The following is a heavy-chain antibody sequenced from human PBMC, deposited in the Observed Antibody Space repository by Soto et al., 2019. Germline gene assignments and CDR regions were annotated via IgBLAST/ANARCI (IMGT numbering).Heavy chain of an antibody. Sequence: QVQLVESGGGVVQPGRSLRLSCAASGFTFSSYGMHWVRQAPGNGLEWVAVIWYDGSNKYYADSVKGRFTISRDNSKNTLYLQMNSLRAEDTAVYYCARYGGCRYGYTVGCNWFDPWGQGTLVTVSS. D-gene: IGHD5-12*01. CDR2: IWYDGSNK. J-gene: IGHJ5*02. CDR1: GFTFSSYG. V-gene: IGHV3-33*01. CDR3: ARYGGCRYGYTVGCNWFDP.